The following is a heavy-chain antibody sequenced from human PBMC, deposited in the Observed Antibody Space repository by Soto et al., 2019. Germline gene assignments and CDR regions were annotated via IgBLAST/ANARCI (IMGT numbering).Heavy chain of an antibody. J-gene: IGHJ6*02. Sequence: ASVKVSCKASGYTFTSYAMHWVRQAPGQRLEWMGWINAGNGNTKYSQKFQGRVTITRDTSASTAYMELSSLRSEDTAVYYCAREISTYPTGEQYYYYYGMDVWGQGTTVTVSS. CDR2: INAGNGNT. CDR1: GYTFTSYA. CDR3: AREISTYPTGEQYYYYYGMDV. V-gene: IGHV1-3*01. D-gene: IGHD7-27*01.